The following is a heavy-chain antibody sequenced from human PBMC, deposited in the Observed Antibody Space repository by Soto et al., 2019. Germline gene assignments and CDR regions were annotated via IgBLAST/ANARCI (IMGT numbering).Heavy chain of an antibody. Sequence: EAQLVESGGGLVQPGGSLRLSCAASGFTFSNYEMHWVRQAPGKGLEYVSGISNNGAHTDYAKSVKGRLTISRDNSENTLYLPMGSLRAEDMALYYCARRGYGSRWPNVYMDVWGKGTTVTVSS. J-gene: IGHJ6*03. D-gene: IGHD6-13*01. V-gene: IGHV3-64*01. CDR2: ISNNGAHT. CDR1: GFTFSNYE. CDR3: ARRGYGSRWPNVYMDV.